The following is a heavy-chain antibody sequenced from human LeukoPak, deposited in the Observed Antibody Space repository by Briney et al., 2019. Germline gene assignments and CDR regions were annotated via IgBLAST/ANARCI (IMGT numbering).Heavy chain of an antibody. V-gene: IGHV4-38-2*02. J-gene: IGHJ4*02. Sequence: PSETLSLTCTVSGYSISSGYYWGWIRQPPGEGLEWIGSIYHSGSTYYNPSLKSRVTISVDTSKNQFSLKLSSVTAADTAVYYCARVWMANYFGYWGQGTLVTVSS. CDR3: ARVWMANYFGY. CDR1: GYSISSGYY. CDR2: IYHSGST. D-gene: IGHD5-12*01.